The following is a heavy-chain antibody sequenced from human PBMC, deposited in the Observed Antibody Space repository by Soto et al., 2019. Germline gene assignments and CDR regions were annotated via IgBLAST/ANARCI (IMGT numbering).Heavy chain of an antibody. Sequence: ASVKVSCKDSGYSFTDYHIHWVRQAPGQGLEWLGRINPKRGGASTAQKFQGWVTMTTDTSISTASMELTRLTSDDTAIYYCARGDSTDCSNGVCSFFYNHDMDVWGQGTTVTSP. CDR3: ARGDSTDCSNGVCSFFYNHDMDV. CDR2: INPKRGGA. J-gene: IGHJ6*02. V-gene: IGHV1-2*04. CDR1: GYSFTDYH. D-gene: IGHD2-8*01.